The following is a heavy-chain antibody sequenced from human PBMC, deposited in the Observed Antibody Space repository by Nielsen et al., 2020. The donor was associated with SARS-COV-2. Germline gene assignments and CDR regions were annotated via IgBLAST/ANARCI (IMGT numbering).Heavy chain of an antibody. Sequence: GESLKISCAASGFTFSHYGMHWVRQPPGKGLEWVAVISYDGSNRDYADLVQGRVTISRDNSKNSVSLQMNSLSAEDTAVYYCVKDGYSATSQDYSLDVWGQWTTVTVS. V-gene: IGHV3-30*13. CDR2: ISYDGSNR. J-gene: IGHJ6*02. CDR3: VKDGYSATSQDYSLDV. D-gene: IGHD5-12*01. CDR1: GFTFSHYG.